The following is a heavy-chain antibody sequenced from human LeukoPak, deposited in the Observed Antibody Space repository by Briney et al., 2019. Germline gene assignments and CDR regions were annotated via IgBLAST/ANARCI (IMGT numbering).Heavy chain of an antibody. Sequence: GGSLRLSCAASGFTFSSFWMHWVRQAPGKGPVWVSRIRSDGSSTSYADSVKGRFTISRDNAKNTLYLQMNNPRAEDTAVYYCAREQGYYSVPGYWGQGTLVTVSS. V-gene: IGHV3-74*01. D-gene: IGHD3-22*01. CDR1: GFTFSSFW. CDR2: IRSDGSST. J-gene: IGHJ4*02. CDR3: AREQGYYSVPGY.